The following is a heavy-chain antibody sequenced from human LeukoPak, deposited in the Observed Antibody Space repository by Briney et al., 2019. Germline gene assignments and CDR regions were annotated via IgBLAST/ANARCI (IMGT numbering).Heavy chain of an antibody. CDR3: ARGGGSRWFDY. V-gene: IGHV3-23*01. CDR2: ISGNGGST. D-gene: IGHD1-26*01. J-gene: IGHJ4*02. Sequence: GGSLRLPCAASGFTFNNYAMSWVRQAPGKGLEWVSAISGNGGSTYFADSVKGRFTISRDNYKNTLYLQMNSLRGDDTAVYYCARGGGSRWFDYWGQGTLVTVSS. CDR1: GFTFNNYA.